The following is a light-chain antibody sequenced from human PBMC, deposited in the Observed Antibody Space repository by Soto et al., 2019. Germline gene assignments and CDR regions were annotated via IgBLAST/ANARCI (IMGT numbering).Light chain of an antibody. Sequence: SSELTQPPSVSVAPGQTARISCGGNNIGEKSVHWYQQRPGQAPVLVLYDDSDRPSGIPDRFSGSNSGNTATLTVSGVEAGDEADYHCQVWDAASDHWVFGGGTKLTVL. V-gene: IGLV3-21*02. CDR1: NIGEKS. J-gene: IGLJ3*02. CDR3: QVWDAASDHWV. CDR2: DDS.